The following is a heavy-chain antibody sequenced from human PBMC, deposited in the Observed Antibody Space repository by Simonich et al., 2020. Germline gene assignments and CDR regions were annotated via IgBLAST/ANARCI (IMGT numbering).Heavy chain of an antibody. CDR1: GYSISSGYY. D-gene: IGHD7-27*01. V-gene: IGHV4-38-2*01. CDR3: ARNGELGIVDWYFDL. CDR2: IYHSGHT. J-gene: IGHJ2*01. Sequence: QVQLQESGPGLVKPSETLSLTCAVSGYSISSGYYWGWIRQPPGKGLEWIGSIYHSGHTSYNPSLKSRVTLSVDTSKNQFSLKLSSVTAADTAVYYCARNGELGIVDWYFDLWGRGTLVTVSS.